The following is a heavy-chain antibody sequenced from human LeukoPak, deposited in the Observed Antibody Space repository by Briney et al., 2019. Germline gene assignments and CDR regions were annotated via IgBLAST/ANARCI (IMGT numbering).Heavy chain of an antibody. D-gene: IGHD2-21*02. Sequence: SETLSLTCAVYAGSFSGYYWSWIRQPPGKGLEWIGEINHSGSTNYNPSLKSRVTMSVDTSRNQFSLRLTSVTAADTAVYYCARGGDCPDYWAQGTLVTVSS. CDR2: INHSGST. CDR3: ARGGDCPDY. J-gene: IGHJ4*02. CDR1: AGSFSGYY. V-gene: IGHV4-34*01.